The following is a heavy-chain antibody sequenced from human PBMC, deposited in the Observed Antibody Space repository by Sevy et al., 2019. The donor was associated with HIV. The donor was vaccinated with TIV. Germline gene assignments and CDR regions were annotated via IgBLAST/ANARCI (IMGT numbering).Heavy chain of an antibody. Sequence: GGSLKLSCAASGFTFSNYFINWVRQAPGKGLEWVSSISSGSSYIFYADSVKGRFTISRDNAKNSFYLQMNSLRAEDTAVFYCARGDYYGSLYYFDYWGPGTLVTVSS. CDR3: ARGDYYGSLYYFDY. D-gene: IGHD3-10*01. J-gene: IGHJ4*02. V-gene: IGHV3-21*01. CDR2: ISSGSSYI. CDR1: GFTFSNYF.